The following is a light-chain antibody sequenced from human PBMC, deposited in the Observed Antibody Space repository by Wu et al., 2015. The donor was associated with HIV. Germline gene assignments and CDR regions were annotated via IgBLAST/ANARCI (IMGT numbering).Light chain of an antibody. CDR1: QRVSNN. J-gene: IGKJ5*01. Sequence: EIVLTQSPATLSLSPGERATLSCRASQRVSNNLAWYQQKLGQAPRLLIHGASIRATGIPARFSATGSGTDFTLTISSLEPDDFAVYYCQQGRNWPLTFGQGTRLEIK. CDR3: QQGRNWPLT. CDR2: GAS. V-gene: IGKV3-11*01.